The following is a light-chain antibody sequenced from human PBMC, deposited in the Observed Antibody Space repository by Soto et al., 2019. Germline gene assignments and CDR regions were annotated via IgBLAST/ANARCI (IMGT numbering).Light chain of an antibody. Sequence: EIVLTQSPGTLSLSPGERATLSCRASQSVSSSFLAWYQQKPGQAPRLLIYGASNRATGIPDRFSGSGSGTDVTLTISRLEPEDFAVYYCRQYDRSPRTFGQGTQVAIK. CDR2: GAS. CDR1: QSVSSSF. V-gene: IGKV3-20*01. J-gene: IGKJ1*01. CDR3: RQYDRSPRT.